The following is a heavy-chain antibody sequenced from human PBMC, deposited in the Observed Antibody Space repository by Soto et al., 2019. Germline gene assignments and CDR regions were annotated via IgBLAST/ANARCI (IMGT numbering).Heavy chain of an antibody. CDR2: IYYSGST. V-gene: IGHV4-61*01. Sequence: SETLSLTCTVSGGSVSSGSYYWNWIRQPPGKGLEWIGYIYYSGSTNYNPSLKSRVTISVDASKNQFSLKLSAVTAADTAVYYCARVAQQLAFDYWGQGTLVPVSP. J-gene: IGHJ4*02. CDR3: ARVAQQLAFDY. D-gene: IGHD6-13*01. CDR1: GGSVSSGSYY.